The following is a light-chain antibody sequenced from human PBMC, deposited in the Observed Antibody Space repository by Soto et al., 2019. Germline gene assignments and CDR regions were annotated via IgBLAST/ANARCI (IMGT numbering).Light chain of an antibody. J-gene: IGKJ4*01. CDR2: GAS. Sequence: EIVMTQSPATLSVSPGERATLSCRASQSVSSNLAWYQQKPGQAPRLLIYGASTRATGVPARFSGSGSGTEFTLTISSLRSEDLALYYCQQYNNWLTFGGGTKVEIK. CDR1: QSVSSN. CDR3: QQYNNWLT. V-gene: IGKV3-15*01.